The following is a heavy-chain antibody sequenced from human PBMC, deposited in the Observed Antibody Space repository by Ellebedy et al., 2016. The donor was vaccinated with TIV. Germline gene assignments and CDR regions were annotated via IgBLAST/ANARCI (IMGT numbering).Heavy chain of an antibody. CDR3: ARERSSSSPYYYYYMDV. V-gene: IGHV4-34*01. CDR2: INHSGST. J-gene: IGHJ6*03. CDR1: GGSFSGYY. D-gene: IGHD6-6*01. Sequence: SETLSLTXAVYGGSFSGYYWSWIRQPPGKGLEWIGEINHSGSTNYNPSLKSRVTISVDTSKNQFSLKLSSVTAADTAVYYCARERSSSSPYYYYYMDVWGKGTTVTVSS.